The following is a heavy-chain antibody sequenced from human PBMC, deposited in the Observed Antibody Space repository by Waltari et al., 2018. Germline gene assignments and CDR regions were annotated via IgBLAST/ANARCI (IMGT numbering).Heavy chain of an antibody. J-gene: IGHJ3*02. CDR2: ISSSGSTI. CDR3: AREYYDILTGYYRPGAFDI. D-gene: IGHD3-9*01. V-gene: IGHV3-48*03. Sequence: EVQLVESGGGLVQPGGSLRLSCAASGFTFSSYEMNWVRQAPGKGLEWVSYISSSGSTIYHADSVKGRFTISRDNAKNSLYLQMNSLRAEDTAVYYCAREYYDILTGYYRPGAFDIWGQGTMVTVSS. CDR1: GFTFSSYE.